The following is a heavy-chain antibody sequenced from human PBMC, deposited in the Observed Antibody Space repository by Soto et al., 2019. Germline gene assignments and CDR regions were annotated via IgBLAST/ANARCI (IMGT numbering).Heavy chain of an antibody. CDR3: AKGPGSDYVLDWYFDL. CDR2: ISSSGSTI. Sequence: PGGSLRLSCGASGFTFSSYEMNWVRQAPGKGLEWVSYISSSGSTIYYADSVKGRFTISRDNAKNSLYLQMNSLRAEDTAVYYCAKGPGSDYVLDWYFDLWGRGTLVTVSS. V-gene: IGHV3-48*03. CDR1: GFTFSSYE. D-gene: IGHD3-16*01. J-gene: IGHJ2*01.